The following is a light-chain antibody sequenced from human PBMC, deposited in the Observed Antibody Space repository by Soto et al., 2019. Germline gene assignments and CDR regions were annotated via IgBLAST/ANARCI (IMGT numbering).Light chain of an antibody. Sequence: DLQMTQSPSSLSASVGDRVTITCQASQDIRNYLNWYQQKPGKAPTLLIYDASDLETGVPSRFSGSGSGTDFTFTISSLQPEDIATYYCQQFDDLPLTFGGGTKVEIK. V-gene: IGKV1-33*01. CDR1: QDIRNY. J-gene: IGKJ4*01. CDR2: DAS. CDR3: QQFDDLPLT.